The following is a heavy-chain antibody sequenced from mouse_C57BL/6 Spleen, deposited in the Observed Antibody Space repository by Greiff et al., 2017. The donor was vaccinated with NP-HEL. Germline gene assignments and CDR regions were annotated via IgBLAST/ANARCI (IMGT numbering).Heavy chain of an antibody. CDR1: GYTFTSYW. V-gene: IGHV1-64*01. Sequence: QVQLQQPGAELVKPGASVKLSCKASGYTFTSYWMHWVKQRPGQGLEWIGMIHPNSGSTNYNEKFKSKATLTVDKSSSTAYMQLSSLTSEDSAVYYCAREGVDYYAMDYWGQGTSVTVSS. CDR2: IHPNSGST. J-gene: IGHJ4*01. D-gene: IGHD1-1*01. CDR3: AREGVDYYAMDY.